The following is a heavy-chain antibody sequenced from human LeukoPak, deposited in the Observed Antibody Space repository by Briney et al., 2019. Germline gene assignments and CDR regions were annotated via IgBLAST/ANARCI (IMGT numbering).Heavy chain of an antibody. CDR2: ISSSSSYI. Sequence: GGSLRLSCAASGFTFSSYSMNWVRQAPGKGLEWVSSISSSSSYIYYADSVKGRFTISRDNAKNSLYLQMNSLRAEDTAVYYCARDHELGISYNHGYYYYGMDVWGQGTTVTVSS. CDR1: GFTFSSYS. V-gene: IGHV3-21*01. CDR3: ARDHELGISYNHGYYYYGMDV. J-gene: IGHJ6*02. D-gene: IGHD7-27*01.